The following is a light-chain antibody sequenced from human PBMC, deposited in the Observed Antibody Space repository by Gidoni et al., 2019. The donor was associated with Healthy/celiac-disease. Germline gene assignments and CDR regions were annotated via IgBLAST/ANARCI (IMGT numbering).Light chain of an antibody. J-gene: IGKJ1*01. CDR2: AAS. CDR1: QSISSY. CDR3: QQSYSTPPLWT. Sequence: DIQMTQSPSSLSASVGDRVTITCRASQSISSYLNWYQQKPGKAPKLLIYAASSLQSGVPSRFSGSGSGTDFTLTISSLQPEDFATYYCQQSYSTPPLWTFGHXTKVEIK. V-gene: IGKV1-39*01.